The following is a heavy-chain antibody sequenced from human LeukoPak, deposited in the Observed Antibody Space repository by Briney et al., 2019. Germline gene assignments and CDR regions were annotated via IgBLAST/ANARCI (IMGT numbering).Heavy chain of an antibody. D-gene: IGHD4-23*01. V-gene: IGHV3-9*01. CDR3: ASGYSSDYGGNTS. J-gene: IGHJ5*02. CDR1: GFTFDDYA. CDR2: ISWNSGSI. Sequence: GGSLRLSCAASGFTFDDYAMHWVRQAPGKGLEWVSGISWNSGSIGYADSVKGRFTISRDNAKNTLYLQMNSLRAEDTAVYYCASGYSSDYGGNTSWGQGTLVTVSS.